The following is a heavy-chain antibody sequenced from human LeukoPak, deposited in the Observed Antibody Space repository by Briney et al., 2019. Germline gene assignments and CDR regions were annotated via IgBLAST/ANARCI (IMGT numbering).Heavy chain of an antibody. D-gene: IGHD2-15*01. CDR3: ATGGGWWSPDY. CDR1: GFIFSRYA. Sequence: GGSLRLSCVGSGFIFSRYAMHWVRQVPGKGLEWLAVISYDGSDKYHADSVKGRFTISRDNAKNTLYLQMNTLRAEDTAVYYCATGGGWWSPDYWGQGTLVTVSS. V-gene: IGHV3-30-3*01. CDR2: ISYDGSDK. J-gene: IGHJ4*02.